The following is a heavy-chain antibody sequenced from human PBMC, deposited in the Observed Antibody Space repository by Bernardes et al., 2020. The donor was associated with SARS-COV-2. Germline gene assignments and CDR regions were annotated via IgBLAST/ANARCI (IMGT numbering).Heavy chain of an antibody. CDR3: AKNPSHSGSSPYYFDF. CDR2: IRGSGGST. V-gene: IGHV3-23*01. J-gene: IGHJ4*02. Sequence: GGSLRLSCAVSEFTFSSYAMSWVRQAPGKGLEWVSSIRGSGGSTFYADSVKGRFTVSRDNSKNTLYLQMNSLRAEDTAVYYCAKNPSHSGSSPYYFDFWGQGTLVTVSS. D-gene: IGHD3-10*01. CDR1: EFTFSSYA.